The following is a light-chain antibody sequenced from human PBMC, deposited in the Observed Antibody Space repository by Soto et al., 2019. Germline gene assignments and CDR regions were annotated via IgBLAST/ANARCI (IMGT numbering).Light chain of an antibody. CDR3: QQYRFFWT. CDR2: KAS. CDR1: QNIDSG. V-gene: IGKV1-5*03. Sequence: DIQMTQSPSTLSASVGDRVTITCRASQNIDSGLAWYQQKPGKAPKLLIYKASTLESGVPLRFSGSGSGTEFTLTITSLQPDDFATYYRQQYRFFWTFGQGTRVEIK. J-gene: IGKJ1*01.